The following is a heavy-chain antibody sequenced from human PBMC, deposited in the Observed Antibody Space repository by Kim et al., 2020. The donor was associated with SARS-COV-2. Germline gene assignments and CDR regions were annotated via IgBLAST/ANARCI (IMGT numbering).Heavy chain of an antibody. D-gene: IGHD3-22*01. J-gene: IGHJ4*02. CDR3: ARDLSYYDSSGQFGN. Sequence: DSLKGRFTTSRDNSKNTLYLQMNSLRAEDTAVYYCARDLSYYDSSGQFGNWGQGTLVTVSS. V-gene: IGHV3-30*07.